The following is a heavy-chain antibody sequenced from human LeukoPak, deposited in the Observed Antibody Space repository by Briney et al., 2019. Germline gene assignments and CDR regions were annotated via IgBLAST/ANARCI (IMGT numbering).Heavy chain of an antibody. D-gene: IGHD3-22*01. CDR1: GGSISSSNW. Sequence: SGTLSLTCAVSGGSISSSNWWSWVRQPPGKGLEWIGEIHHSGSTNYNPSLKSRVTISVDKSKNQFSLKLSSVTAADTAVYYCARANTYYYDSSGYHPYNWFDPWGQGTLVTVSS. CDR2: IHHSGST. J-gene: IGHJ5*02. CDR3: ARANTYYYDSSGYHPYNWFDP. V-gene: IGHV4-4*02.